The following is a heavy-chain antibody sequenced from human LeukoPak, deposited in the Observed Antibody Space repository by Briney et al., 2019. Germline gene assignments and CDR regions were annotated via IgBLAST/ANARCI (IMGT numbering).Heavy chain of an antibody. V-gene: IGHV3-53*04. CDR2: IYAGGST. CDR1: GFTVSSND. Sequence: GGSLRLSCAASGFTVSSNDMSWVRQAPGKGLEWVSLIYAGGSTYYADAVKGRFTISRHNSRNTLHLQMNSLRVEDTAVYYCATAGSSALLWDYAMDVWGQGTTVTVSS. CDR3: ATAGSSALLWDYAMDV. J-gene: IGHJ6*02. D-gene: IGHD3-10*01.